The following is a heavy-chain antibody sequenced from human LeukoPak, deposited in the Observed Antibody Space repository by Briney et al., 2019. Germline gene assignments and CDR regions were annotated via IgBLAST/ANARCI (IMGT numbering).Heavy chain of an antibody. V-gene: IGHV4-61*02. CDR3: ARDRGYSSGWSRSRYMDV. D-gene: IGHD6-19*01. J-gene: IGHJ6*03. Sequence: PSQTLSLTCTVSGGSISSGSYYWSWIRQPAGKGLEWIGRIYTSGSTNYNPSLKSRVTISVDTSKNQFSLKLSSVTAADTAVYYCARDRGYSSGWSRSRYMDVWGKGTTVTVSS. CDR1: GGSISSGSYY. CDR2: IYTSGST.